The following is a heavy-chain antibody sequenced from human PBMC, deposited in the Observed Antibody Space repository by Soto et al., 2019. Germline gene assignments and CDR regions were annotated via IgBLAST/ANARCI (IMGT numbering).Heavy chain of an antibody. Sequence: QVQLVESGGGVVQPGRSLRLSCTASGFSFRNYGMHWVRQAPGKGLEWVAVSSYDGSNEYYADSVKGRFTISRDDSKNTLDLQMNSLRDEDTAVYHCAKAREDLLNRGSFDPWGQGTQVTVSP. J-gene: IGHJ5*02. CDR1: GFSFRNYG. V-gene: IGHV3-30*18. CDR3: AKAREDLLNRGSFDP. CDR2: SSYDGSNE. D-gene: IGHD1-26*01.